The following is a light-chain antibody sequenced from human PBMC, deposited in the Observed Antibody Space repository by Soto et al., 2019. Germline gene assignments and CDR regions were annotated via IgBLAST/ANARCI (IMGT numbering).Light chain of an antibody. V-gene: IGLV2-11*01. Sequence: QSVLTQPRSVSGSPGQSVTISCTGTSSDVGGYNYVSWYQQHPGKAPKLMIYDVSKRPSGVPDRFSGSKSGNTASLTISGLQAEDDADYYCCSYAGSPYVFGTGTKLTVL. CDR3: CSYAGSPYV. J-gene: IGLJ1*01. CDR2: DVS. CDR1: SSDVGGYNY.